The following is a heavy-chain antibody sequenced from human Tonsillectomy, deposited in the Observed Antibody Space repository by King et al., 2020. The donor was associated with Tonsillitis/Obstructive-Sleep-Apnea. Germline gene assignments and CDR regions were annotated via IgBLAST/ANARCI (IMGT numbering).Heavy chain of an antibody. V-gene: IGHV1-18*01. J-gene: IGHJ6*03. CDR2: INNYNGNT. D-gene: IGHD3-3*01. CDR3: ARGLPFLEWLGPREYMDV. Sequence: VQLVESGAEVKKPGASVKVSCKASGYTFTSYGITWVRQAPGQGLEWMGWINNYNGNTYYAQKLQGRVILTTDTSTSTVYMELRSLTSDDTAVYYCARGLPFLEWLGPREYMDVWGNGTTVTVSS. CDR1: GYTFTSYG.